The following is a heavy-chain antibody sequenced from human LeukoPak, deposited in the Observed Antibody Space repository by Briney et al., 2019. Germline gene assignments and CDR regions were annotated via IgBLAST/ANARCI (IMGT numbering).Heavy chain of an antibody. V-gene: IGHV3-53*01. CDR2: IYSGGST. J-gene: IGHJ4*02. CDR1: GFTVSSNY. D-gene: IGHD2-2*02. CDR3: AKDVVVVPAAILGLFDY. Sequence: GGSLRLSCAASGFTVSSNYMSWVRQAPGKGLEWVSVIYSGGSTYYADSVKGRFTISRDNSKNTLYLQMNSLRAEDTAVYYCAKDVVVVPAAILGLFDYWGQGTLVTVSS.